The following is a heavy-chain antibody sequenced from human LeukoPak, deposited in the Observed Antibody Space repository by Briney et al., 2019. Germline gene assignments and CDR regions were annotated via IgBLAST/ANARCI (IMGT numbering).Heavy chain of an antibody. CDR1: GFTVSSNY. D-gene: IGHD3-22*01. J-gene: IGHJ4*02. Sequence: PGGSLRLSCAASGFTVSSNYMSWVRQAPGKGLEWVSVIYSGGSTYYADSVKGRFTISRDNSRNTLYLQMNSLRAEDTAVYYCARDLVFGDYYDSSGYQDYWGQGTLVTVSS. V-gene: IGHV3-66*01. CDR2: IYSGGST. CDR3: ARDLVFGDYYDSSGYQDY.